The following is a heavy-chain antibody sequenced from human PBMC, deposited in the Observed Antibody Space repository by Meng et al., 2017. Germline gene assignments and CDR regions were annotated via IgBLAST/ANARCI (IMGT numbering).Heavy chain of an antibody. V-gene: IGHV4-31*03. J-gene: IGHJ5*02. D-gene: IGHD3-10*01. CDR2: IYYSGST. CDR1: GGSISSGGYY. CDR3: ARDLHYGSGSYNWFDP. Sequence: QVQRQESGPGLVKPSQTLSLTCTVSGGSISSGGYYWSWIRLHPGKGLEWIGYIYYSGSTYYNPSLKSRVTISVDTSKNQFSLKLSSVTAADTAVYYCARDLHYGSGSYNWFDPWGQGTLVTVSS.